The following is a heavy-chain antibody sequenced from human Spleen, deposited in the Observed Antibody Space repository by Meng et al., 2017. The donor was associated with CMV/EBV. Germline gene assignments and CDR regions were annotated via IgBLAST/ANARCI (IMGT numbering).Heavy chain of an antibody. D-gene: IGHD2-2*01. Sequence: GGSLRLSCAASGFTFSPYNMNWFRQAPGKGLEWVSYITTSGHTTYYADSVKGRFTISRDNADKSLYLQMSSLRAEDTAVYYCARSSSWQIDYWGQGALVTVSS. CDR1: GFTFSPYN. CDR2: ITTSGHTT. J-gene: IGHJ4*02. V-gene: IGHV3-48*04. CDR3: ARSSSWQIDY.